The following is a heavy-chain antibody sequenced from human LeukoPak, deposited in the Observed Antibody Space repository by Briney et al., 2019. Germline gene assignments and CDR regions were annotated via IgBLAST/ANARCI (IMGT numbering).Heavy chain of an antibody. CDR2: IIPIFGTA. D-gene: IGHD3-22*01. J-gene: IGHJ6*02. Sequence: SVKVSCKASGGTFSSYAISWVRQAPGQGLEWMGGIIPIFGTANYAQKFQGRVTITADESTSTAYMELSSLRSEDTAVYYCARDGVVGMTYYYYYGMDVWGQGATVTVSS. V-gene: IGHV1-69*13. CDR3: ARDGVVGMTYYYYYGMDV. CDR1: GGTFSSYA.